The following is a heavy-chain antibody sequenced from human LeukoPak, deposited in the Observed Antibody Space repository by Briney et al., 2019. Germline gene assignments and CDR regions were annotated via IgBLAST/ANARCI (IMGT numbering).Heavy chain of an antibody. D-gene: IGHD2-15*01. CDR2: ISYDGSNK. CDR3: ARGVKKVVAATVYFDY. CDR1: GFTFSSYA. J-gene: IGHJ4*02. Sequence: PGGSLRLSCAASGFTFSSYAMHWVRQAPGKGLEWVAVISYDGSNKYYADSVKGRFTISRDNSKNTLYLQMNSLRAEDTAVYYCARGVKKVVAATVYFDYWGQGTLVTVSS. V-gene: IGHV3-30*04.